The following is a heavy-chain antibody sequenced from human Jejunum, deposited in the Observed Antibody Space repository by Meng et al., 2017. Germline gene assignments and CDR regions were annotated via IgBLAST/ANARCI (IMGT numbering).Heavy chain of an antibody. V-gene: IGHV4-30-4*01. Sequence: QVQLQESGPGLVKPSQTLSPTCNASGGSISSSDYYWSWIRQPPGKGLEWIGYIYYSGNTYYNPSLKSRVTISVDTPKNQFSLKLSSVTAADTAVYYCASYDLFTGFGFDYWGQVTLVTVSS. J-gene: IGHJ4*02. D-gene: IGHD3-9*01. CDR1: GGSISSSDYY. CDR2: IYYSGNT. CDR3: ASYDLFTGFGFDY.